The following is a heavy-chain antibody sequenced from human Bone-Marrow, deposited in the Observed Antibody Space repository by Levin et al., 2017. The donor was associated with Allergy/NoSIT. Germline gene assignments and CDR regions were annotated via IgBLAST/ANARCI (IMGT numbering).Heavy chain of an antibody. CDR2: ISYDGSNK. V-gene: IGHV3-30*18. J-gene: IGHJ6*02. Sequence: LSLTCAASGFTFSSYGMHWVRQAPGKGLEWVAVISYDGSNKYYADSVKGRFTISRDNSKNTLYLQMNSLRAEDTAVYYCAKDVLICSSTSCYVYTYYGMDVWGQGTTVTVSS. CDR1: GFTFSSYG. D-gene: IGHD2-2*01. CDR3: AKDVLICSSTSCYVYTYYGMDV.